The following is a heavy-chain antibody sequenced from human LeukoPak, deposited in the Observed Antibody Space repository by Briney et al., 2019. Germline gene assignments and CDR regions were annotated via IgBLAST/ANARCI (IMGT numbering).Heavy chain of an antibody. D-gene: IGHD5-18*01. Sequence: QPGRSLRLSCAASGFTFSSYGMHWVRQAPGKGLEWVAVISYDGSNKYYADSVKGRFTISRDNSKNSLYLQMNSLRAEDTAVYYCARMDTARLHAFDIWGQGTMVTVSS. CDR1: GFTFSSYG. J-gene: IGHJ3*02. CDR2: ISYDGSNK. CDR3: ARMDTARLHAFDI. V-gene: IGHV3-30*03.